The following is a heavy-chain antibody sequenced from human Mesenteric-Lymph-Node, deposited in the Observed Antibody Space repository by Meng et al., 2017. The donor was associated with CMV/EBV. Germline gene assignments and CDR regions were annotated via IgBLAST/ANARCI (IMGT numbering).Heavy chain of an antibody. V-gene: IGHV1-18*01. Sequence: ASVKVSCKASGYTFTSNGISWVRQAPGQGLEWMGWISAYNGNTNYAQKFQGRVTMTRDTSTSTAYMELRSLRSDDTAVYYCARRSYNYDSSGYGHNFDYWGQGTLVTVSS. D-gene: IGHD3-22*01. CDR2: ISAYNGNT. CDR1: GYTFTSNG. J-gene: IGHJ4*02. CDR3: ARRSYNYDSSGYGHNFDY.